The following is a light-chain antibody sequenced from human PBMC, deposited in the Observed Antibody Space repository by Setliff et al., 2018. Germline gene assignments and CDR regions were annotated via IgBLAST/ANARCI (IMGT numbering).Light chain of an antibody. CDR2: DVS. J-gene: IGLJ2*01. V-gene: IGLV2-14*03. CDR3: SSYTTSSLRV. CDR1: NNDVGAYNY. Sequence: QSALTQPASVSGSPGQSVTISCTGTNNDVGAYNYVSWYQQHPGKAPKFMIYDVSKRSSGASDRFSGSKSGNTASLTISGLQAEDEADYYCSSYTTSSLRVFGGGTKVTVL.